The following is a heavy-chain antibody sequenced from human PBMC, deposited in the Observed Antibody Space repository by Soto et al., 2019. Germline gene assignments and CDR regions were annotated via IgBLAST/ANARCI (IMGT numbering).Heavy chain of an antibody. V-gene: IGHV3-74*01. CDR2: INSDGTTT. Sequence: EVQLVESGGGLVQPGGSLRLSCAASGXXXNNFWMYWVRQTPEKGLVWVSGINSDGTTTIYADSVKGRFTISRDNAKNTLYLQMNSLTVEDTAIYYCVRDIRWGQGTLVTVSS. CDR1: GXXXNNFW. CDR3: VRDIR. J-gene: IGHJ4*02.